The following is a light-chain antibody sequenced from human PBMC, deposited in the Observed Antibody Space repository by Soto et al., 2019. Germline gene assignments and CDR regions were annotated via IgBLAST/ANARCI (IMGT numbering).Light chain of an antibody. Sequence: DIQMTQSPSSLSASVGDRVTITCRASQNINTYLNWYQQKPGIAPKLLIYAASYLQSGVPSRFSGTGSGTDFTLTISNLQPKDFATYYCQESYNTVTFGRGTKVDI. V-gene: IGKV1-39*01. CDR3: QESYNTVT. CDR2: AAS. J-gene: IGKJ3*01. CDR1: QNINTY.